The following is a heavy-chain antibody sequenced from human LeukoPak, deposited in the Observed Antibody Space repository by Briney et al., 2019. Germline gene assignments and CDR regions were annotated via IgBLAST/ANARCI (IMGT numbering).Heavy chain of an antibody. D-gene: IGHD4-17*01. J-gene: IGHJ5*02. CDR2: IIPILGIA. V-gene: IGHV1-69*04. Sequence: ASVKVSCKASGGTFSNYAISWVRQAPGQGLEWMGRIIPILGIANYAQKFQGRVTITADKSTSTAYMELSSLRSEDTAVYYCASSDSTVTTYRYNWFDPWGQGTLVTVSS. CDR3: ASSDSTVTTYRYNWFDP. CDR1: GGTFSNYA.